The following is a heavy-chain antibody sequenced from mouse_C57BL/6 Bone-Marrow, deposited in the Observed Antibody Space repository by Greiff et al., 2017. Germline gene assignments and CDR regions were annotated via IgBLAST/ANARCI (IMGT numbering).Heavy chain of an antibody. CDR3: ASYGWKFAY. CDR2: IYPRSGNT. Sequence: QVQLQQSGAELARPGASVKLSCKASGYTFTSYGISWVKQRTGQGLEWIGEIYPRSGNTYYNEKFKGKATLTADKSSSTAYMELRSLTSEDTAIYYCASYGWKFAYWGQGTLVTVSA. D-gene: IGHD2-2*01. V-gene: IGHV1-81*01. J-gene: IGHJ3*01. CDR1: GYTFTSYG.